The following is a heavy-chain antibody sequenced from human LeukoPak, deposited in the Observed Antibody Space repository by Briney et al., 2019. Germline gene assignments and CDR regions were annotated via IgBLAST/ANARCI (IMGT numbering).Heavy chain of an antibody. CDR1: GYTFTSYY. CDR2: INPSGGST. Sequence: ASVKVSCKASGYTFTSYYMHWVRQAPGQGLEWMGIINPSGGSTSYAQKFQGRVTMTRDTSTSTVYTELSSLRSEDTAVYYCARDFPAAGDFDYWGQGTLVTVSS. CDR3: ARDFPAAGDFDY. D-gene: IGHD6-13*01. J-gene: IGHJ4*02. V-gene: IGHV1-46*01.